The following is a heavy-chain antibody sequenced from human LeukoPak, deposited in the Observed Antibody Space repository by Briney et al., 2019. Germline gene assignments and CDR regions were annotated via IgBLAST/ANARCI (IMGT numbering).Heavy chain of an antibody. D-gene: IGHD3-22*01. V-gene: IGHV3-15*01. Sequence: GGSLRLSCAASGFTFSNAWMSWVRQAPGKGLEWVGRIKSKTDGGTTDYAAPVKGRFTISRDDSKNTLYLQMNSLKTEDTAVYYCTTAIPLPIVVVNRVLSPPCDYWGQGTLVTVSS. J-gene: IGHJ4*02. CDR2: IKSKTDGGTT. CDR3: TTAIPLPIVVVNRVLSPPCDY. CDR1: GFTFSNAW.